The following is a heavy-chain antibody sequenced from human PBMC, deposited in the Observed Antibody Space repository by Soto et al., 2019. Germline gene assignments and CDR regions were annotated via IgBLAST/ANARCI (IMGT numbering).Heavy chain of an antibody. J-gene: IGHJ4*02. Sequence: QVQLQESGPGLVKPSETLFLTCAVSGDPVSSASFYWSWIRQPPGKGLEWIGYLYYSGRPNYDPALKSRVTISMHTSNNQFSLKLTSVTAADTAVYYCARMRYSYGARNFDYWGQGALVTVSP. CDR2: LYYSGRP. CDR1: GDPVSSASFY. CDR3: ARMRYSYGARNFDY. D-gene: IGHD5-18*01. V-gene: IGHV4-61*01.